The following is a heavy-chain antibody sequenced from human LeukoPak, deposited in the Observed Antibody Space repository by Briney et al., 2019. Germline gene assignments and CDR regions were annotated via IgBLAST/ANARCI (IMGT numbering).Heavy chain of an antibody. CDR1: GGSISSYY. D-gene: IGHD3-22*01. Sequence: SETLSLTCTVSGGSISSYYWSWIRQPPGKGLEGIGYIYYSGSTNYNPSLKSRVTISVDTSKNQFSLKLSSVTAADTAVYYCAGGYYYDSSGSFDYWGQGTLVTVSS. CDR3: AGGYYYDSSGSFDY. V-gene: IGHV4-59*01. J-gene: IGHJ4*02. CDR2: IYYSGST.